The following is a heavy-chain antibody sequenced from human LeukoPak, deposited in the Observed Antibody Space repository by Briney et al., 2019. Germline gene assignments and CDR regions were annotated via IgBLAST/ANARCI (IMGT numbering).Heavy chain of an antibody. J-gene: IGHJ4*02. CDR1: GYTFTSYG. V-gene: IGHV1-18*01. Sequence: ASVKVSCKASGYTFTSYGISWVRQAPGQGLEWMGWISAYNGNTNYAQKLQGRVTMTTDTSTSTAYMELRSLRSGDTAVYYCARDSPYCSGGSCYPDYWGQGTLVTVSS. D-gene: IGHD2-15*01. CDR2: ISAYNGNT. CDR3: ARDSPYCSGGSCYPDY.